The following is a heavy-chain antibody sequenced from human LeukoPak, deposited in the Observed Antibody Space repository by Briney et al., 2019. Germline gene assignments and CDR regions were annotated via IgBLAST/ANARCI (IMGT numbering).Heavy chain of an antibody. CDR2: ISSSGSTI. CDR1: RVTCRDYD. CDR3: ARGKDY. J-gene: IGHJ4*02. V-gene: IGHV3-11*01. Sequence: ADSLTLSCPAGRVTCRDYDKILIGQAPWKGLEWVSYISSSGSTIYYADSVKGRFTISRDNAKNSLYLQMNSLRAEDTAVYYCARGKDYWGQGTLVTVSS.